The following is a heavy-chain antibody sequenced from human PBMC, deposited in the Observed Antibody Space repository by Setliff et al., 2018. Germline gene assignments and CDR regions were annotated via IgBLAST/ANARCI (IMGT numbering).Heavy chain of an antibody. D-gene: IGHD2-15*01. V-gene: IGHV5-51*01. CDR2: IFPTDSDT. CDR1: GRSFTSFW. CDR3: ARVGTAGGYYFDF. J-gene: IGHJ4*02. Sequence: GESLKISCKGSGRSFTSFWIGWVRQMPGKGLEWMGIIFPTDSDTRYSPSFRGQVTISADKSISTAYLQWSSLKASDTAMYYCARVGTAGGYYFDFWGQGALVTVSS.